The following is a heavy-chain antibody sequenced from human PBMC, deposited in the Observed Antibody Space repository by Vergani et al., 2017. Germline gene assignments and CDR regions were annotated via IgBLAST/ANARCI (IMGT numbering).Heavy chain of an antibody. CDR2: ISGSGGST. CDR1: GFTFSSNY. CDR3: AKGEWDYYDSSGYYLDY. Sequence: VQLVESGGGVVQPGRSLRLSCAASGFTFSSNYMSWVRQAPGKGLEWVSAISGSGGSTYYADSVKGRFTISRDNSKNTLYLQMNSLRAEDTAVYYCAKGEWDYYDSSGYYLDYWGQGTLVTVSS. J-gene: IGHJ4*02. D-gene: IGHD3-22*01. V-gene: IGHV3-23*04.